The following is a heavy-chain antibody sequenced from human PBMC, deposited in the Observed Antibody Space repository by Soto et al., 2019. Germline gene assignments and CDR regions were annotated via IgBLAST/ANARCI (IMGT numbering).Heavy chain of an antibody. D-gene: IGHD2-15*01. CDR3: ARLPSRQVVDY. CDR1: GRSISSSGYY. J-gene: IGHJ4*02. V-gene: IGHV4-39*01. Sequence: SETLSLTCTVSGRSISSSGYYWGWVRQPPGKGLEWIGSMFYGVYTYYNPSLKSRVTVSVDTSKNQFSLNLSSVTAADTAVYYCARLPSRQVVDYWGQGTLATVSS. CDR2: MFYGVYT.